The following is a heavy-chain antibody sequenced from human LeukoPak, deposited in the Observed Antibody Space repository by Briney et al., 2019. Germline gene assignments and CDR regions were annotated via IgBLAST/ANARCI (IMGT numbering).Heavy chain of an antibody. J-gene: IGHJ4*02. V-gene: IGHV4-59*01. D-gene: IGHD2-15*01. CDR1: GGSISSYY. CDR2: IYYSGST. Sequence: SETLSLTCTVSGGSISSYYWSWIWQPPGKGLEWIGYIYYSGSTNYNPSLKSRVTISVDTSKNQFSLKLSSVTAADTAVYYCATYCSGSSCYGYWGQGTLVTVSS. CDR3: ATYCSGSSCYGY.